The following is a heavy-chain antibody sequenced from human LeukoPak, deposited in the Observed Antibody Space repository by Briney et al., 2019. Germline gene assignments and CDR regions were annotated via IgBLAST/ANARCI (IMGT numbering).Heavy chain of an antibody. J-gene: IGHJ4*02. CDR2: IYYSGST. CDR1: GGSFSGYY. V-gene: IGHV4-59*12. Sequence: SETLSLTCAVYGGSFSGYYWSWIRQPPRKGLEWIGYIYYSGSTNYNPSLKSRVTISVDTSKNQFSLKLSSVTAADTAVYYCARGVLRGYSYGYVRRYYFDYWGQGTLVTVSS. D-gene: IGHD5-18*01. CDR3: ARGVLRGYSYGYVRRYYFDY.